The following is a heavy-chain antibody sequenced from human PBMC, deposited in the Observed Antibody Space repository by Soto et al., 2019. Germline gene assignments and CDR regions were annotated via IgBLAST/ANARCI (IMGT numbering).Heavy chain of an antibody. V-gene: IGHV4-4*02. D-gene: IGHD1-26*01. CDR2: IFHSGST. CDR1: GGYNRSNNW. J-gene: IGHJ4*02. Sequence: PSETLSLTCTVSGGYNRSNNWCGSVRQPPGKGLEWIGEIFHSGSTHYSPSLKSRVTISVDKSKNHFSLNLTSVTAADTAVYYCARVYSGSYSDSWGQGTLVTVS. CDR3: ARVYSGSYSDS.